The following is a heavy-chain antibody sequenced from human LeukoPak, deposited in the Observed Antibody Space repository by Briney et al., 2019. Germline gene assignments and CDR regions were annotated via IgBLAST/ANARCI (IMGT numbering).Heavy chain of an antibody. CDR1: GGSISSNY. V-gene: IGHV4-59*01. Sequence: SETLSLTCTVSGGSISSNYWSWIRQPPGKGLEWIGYIYYSGSTNYNPSLKSRVTISVDTSKNQFSLKLSSVTAADTAVYYCARVSSSWYYFDYWGQGTLVTVSS. CDR2: IYYSGST. J-gene: IGHJ4*02. CDR3: ARVSSSWYYFDY. D-gene: IGHD6-13*01.